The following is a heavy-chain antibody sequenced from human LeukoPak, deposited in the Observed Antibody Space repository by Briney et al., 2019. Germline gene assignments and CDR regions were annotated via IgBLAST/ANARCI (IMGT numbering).Heavy chain of an antibody. Sequence: GGSLRLSCAASGFTFSTASLPWVRQASGRGLEWVSAFDTGFGTYYPDSLKGRFTISRDNSKNTPFLQMNSLRAEDTAVYYCARSSGWWSLDYWGQGTLVTVSS. CDR3: ARSSGWWSLDY. CDR1: GFTFSTAS. J-gene: IGHJ4*02. D-gene: IGHD6-19*01. V-gene: IGHV3-23*01. CDR2: FDTGFGT.